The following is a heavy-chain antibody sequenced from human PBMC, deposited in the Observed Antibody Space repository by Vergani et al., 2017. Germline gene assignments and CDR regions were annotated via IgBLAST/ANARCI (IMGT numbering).Heavy chain of an antibody. CDR3: ARGMDDYGDYVEFGAFDI. J-gene: IGHJ3*02. V-gene: IGHV4-31*03. CDR2: IYYSGST. CDR1: GGSISSSSYY. D-gene: IGHD4-17*01. Sequence: QLQLQESGPGLVKPSETLSLTCTVSGGSISSSSYYWSWIRQHPGKGLEWIGYIYYSGSTYYNPSLKSRVTISVDTSKNQFSLKLSSVTAADTAVYYCARGMDDYGDYVEFGAFDIWGQGTMVTVSS.